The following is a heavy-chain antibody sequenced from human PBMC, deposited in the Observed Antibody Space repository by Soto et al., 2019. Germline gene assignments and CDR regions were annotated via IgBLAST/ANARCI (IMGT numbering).Heavy chain of an antibody. J-gene: IGHJ4*02. Sequence: GGSLRLSCAASGFTFSSYGMHWVRQAPGKGLEWVAVIWYDESNKYYADSVKGRFTISRDNSKNTLYLQMNSLRAEDTAVYYCARGGGYYDSSGSPAPFDYWGQGTLVTVSS. CDR1: GFTFSSYG. CDR2: IWYDESNK. V-gene: IGHV3-33*01. CDR3: ARGGGYYDSSGSPAPFDY. D-gene: IGHD3-22*01.